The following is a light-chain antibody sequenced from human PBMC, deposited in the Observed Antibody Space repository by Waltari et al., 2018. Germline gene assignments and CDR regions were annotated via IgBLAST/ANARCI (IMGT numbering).Light chain of an antibody. V-gene: IGKV2-30*02. CDR2: KVS. CDR1: QSLVHRGGNTY. J-gene: IGKJ5*01. CDR3: MQGTHWPYT. Sequence: DAVLTQSPLSLPPTLGQPASIPCTSRQSLVHRGGNTYLNWFQQRAGQSPRRLIYKVSTRDSGVPDRFSGSGSGTDFTLKISRVEAEDFGVYYCMQGTHWPYTFGQGTRLEIK.